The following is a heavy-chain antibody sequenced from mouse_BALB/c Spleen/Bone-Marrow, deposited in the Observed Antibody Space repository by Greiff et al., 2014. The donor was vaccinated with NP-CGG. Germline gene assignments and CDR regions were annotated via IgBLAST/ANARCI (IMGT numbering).Heavy chain of an antibody. CDR2: INPSSGYT. Sequence: VQLQQSGAELARPGASVKMSCKASGYTFTTYTMHWVKQRPGQGLEWIGYINPSSGYTNYNQKFKDKATLTADKSSCTAYMQLSSLTSEDSAVYFCAKRDIYYGYDGNAMDYWGQGTSVTVSS. D-gene: IGHD2-2*01. J-gene: IGHJ4*01. CDR3: AKRDIYYGYDGNAMDY. CDR1: GYTFTTYT. V-gene: IGHV1-4*01.